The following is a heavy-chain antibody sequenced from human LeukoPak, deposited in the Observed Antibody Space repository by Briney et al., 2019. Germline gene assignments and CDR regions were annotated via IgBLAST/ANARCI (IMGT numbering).Heavy chain of an antibody. J-gene: IGHJ4*02. D-gene: IGHD1-1*01. CDR2: INHSGST. V-gene: IGHV4-34*01. CDR3: ARGLTTRSLWY. CDR1: GGSFSGYY. Sequence: SETLSLTCAVYGGSFSGYYWSWIRQPPGKGLEWIGEINHSGSTSYNPSLKSRVTISVDTSKNQFSLKLSSVTAADTAVYYCARGLTTRSLWYWGQGTLVTVSS.